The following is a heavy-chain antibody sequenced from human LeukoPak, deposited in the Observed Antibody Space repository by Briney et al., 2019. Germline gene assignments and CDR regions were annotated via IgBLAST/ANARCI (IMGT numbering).Heavy chain of an antibody. Sequence: SVTVSCKASGGTFSSYAISWVRQAPGQGLEWMGRIIPILGIANYAQKFQGRVTITADKSTSTAYMELSSLRSEDTAVYYRARDLGYCSSTSPCGMDVWGQGTTVTVSS. D-gene: IGHD2-2*01. V-gene: IGHV1-69*04. CDR3: ARDLGYCSSTSPCGMDV. CDR1: GGTFSSYA. CDR2: IIPILGIA. J-gene: IGHJ6*02.